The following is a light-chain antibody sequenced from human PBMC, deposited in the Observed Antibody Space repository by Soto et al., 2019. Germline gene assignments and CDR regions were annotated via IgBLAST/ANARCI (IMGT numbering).Light chain of an antibody. Sequence: DIQMTQSPSSLSASVGDRVTITCQASQNINNYLNWYQQKPGRAPKLLIYDASNLEAGVPSRFRGSGSGTDFSLTISSLQPEDFATYYCKQSKSFPLTFGGGTKVDIK. V-gene: IGKV1-33*01. CDR2: DAS. J-gene: IGKJ4*01. CDR3: KQSKSFPLT. CDR1: QNINNY.